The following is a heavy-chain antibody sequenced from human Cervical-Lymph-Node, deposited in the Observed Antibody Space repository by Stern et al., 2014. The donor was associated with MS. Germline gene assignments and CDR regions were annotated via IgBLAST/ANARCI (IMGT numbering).Heavy chain of an antibody. V-gene: IGHV1-2*02. CDR2: ISPKNGDT. CDR1: GFTFSNYY. CDR3: AENMDV. Sequence: VQLVQSGAEVKKPGASVQVSCKPSGFTFSNYYIHWLRQAPGQRPEWMGRISPKNGDTNYAPQFKGKVTMTRETTGGLGVPGETGLRFDDTALYYCAENMDVWGQGTPVTVSS. J-gene: IGHJ6*02.